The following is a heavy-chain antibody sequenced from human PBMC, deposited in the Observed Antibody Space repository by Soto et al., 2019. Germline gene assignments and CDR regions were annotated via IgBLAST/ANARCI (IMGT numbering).Heavy chain of an antibody. CDR3: ARIRGYSYGNFDY. V-gene: IGHV4-34*01. J-gene: IGHJ4*02. D-gene: IGHD5-18*01. CDR1: GGSFSGYY. CDR2: INHSGST. Sequence: QVQLQQWGAGLLKPSETLSLTCAVYGGSFSGYYWSWIRQPPGKGLEWIGEINHSGSTNYNPSLKSRVTTSVDTSKNQFSLKLSSVTAADTAVYYCARIRGYSYGNFDYWGQGTLVTVSS.